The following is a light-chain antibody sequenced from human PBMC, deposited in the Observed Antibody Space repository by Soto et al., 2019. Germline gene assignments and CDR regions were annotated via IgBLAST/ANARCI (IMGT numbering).Light chain of an antibody. CDR2: GNN. J-gene: IGLJ2*01. CDR3: QSFDSSLSGSI. CDR1: SSNIGAGYD. Sequence: QSVLTQPPSVSGAPGQRVTISCTGSSSNIGAGYDVHWYQQLPGTAPKFLIYGNNNRPSGVPDRFSGSKSGTSASLSITGLQADDDADYYCQSFDSSLSGSIFGGGTKLTVL. V-gene: IGLV1-40*01.